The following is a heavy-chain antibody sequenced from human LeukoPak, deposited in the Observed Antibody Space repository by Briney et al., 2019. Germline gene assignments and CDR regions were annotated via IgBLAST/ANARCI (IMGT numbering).Heavy chain of an antibody. Sequence: GASVKVSCKASGYTFTGYYMHWVRQAPGQGLEWMGWINPNSGGTNYAQKFQGRVTMTRDTSISTAYMELSRLRSDDTAVYYCARDLKGYYGSGSYSGYWGQGTLVTVSS. J-gene: IGHJ4*02. V-gene: IGHV1-2*02. CDR3: ARDLKGYYGSGSYSGY. D-gene: IGHD3-10*01. CDR2: INPNSGGT. CDR1: GYTFTGYY.